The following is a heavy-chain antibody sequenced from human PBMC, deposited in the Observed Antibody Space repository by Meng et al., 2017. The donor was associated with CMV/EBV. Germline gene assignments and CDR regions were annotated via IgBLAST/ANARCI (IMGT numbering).Heavy chain of an antibody. D-gene: IGHD3-3*01. J-gene: IGHJ6*02. V-gene: IGHV3-30*02. CDR1: GIIFTTYG. Sequence: GGSLRLSCAPSGIIFTTYGLHWVRQAPGKGLEWVAFIRYDGSNKYYADSVKGRFTISRDNSKNTLYLQMNSLRAEDTAVYYCAKNRWYYDLAPMDVWGQGTTVTVSS. CDR3: AKNRWYYDLAPMDV. CDR2: IRYDGSNK.